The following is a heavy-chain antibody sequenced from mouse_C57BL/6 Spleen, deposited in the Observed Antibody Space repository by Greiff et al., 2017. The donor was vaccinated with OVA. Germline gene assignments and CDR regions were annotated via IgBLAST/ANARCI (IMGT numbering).Heavy chain of an antibody. CDR1: GYSFTDYN. CDR3: AREEITTVVAPHYYAMDY. J-gene: IGHJ4*01. CDR2: INPNYGTT. V-gene: IGHV1-39*01. D-gene: IGHD1-1*01. Sequence: EVQLQQSGPELVKPGASVKISCKASGYSFTDYNMNWVKQSNGKSLEWIGVINPNYGTTSYNQKFYGKATLTVYQSSSTAYMQLNSLTSEDSAVYYCAREEITTVVAPHYYAMDYWGQGTSVTVSS.